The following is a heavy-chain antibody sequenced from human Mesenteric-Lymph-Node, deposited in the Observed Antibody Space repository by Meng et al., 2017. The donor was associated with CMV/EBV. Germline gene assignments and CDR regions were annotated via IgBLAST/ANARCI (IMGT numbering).Heavy chain of an antibody. CDR1: SISGGAYS. V-gene: IGHV4-31*02. J-gene: IGHJ4*02. Sequence: SISGGAYSWSCIRQHPGKGLEWMVYIYCSGSTYHNPSLKSRVTISVDTSKNQFSLKLSSVTAADTAVYYCARVPPALEYYDQYYFDSWGQGTLVTVSS. CDR3: ARVPPALEYYDQYYFDS. D-gene: IGHD3-3*01. CDR2: IYCSGST.